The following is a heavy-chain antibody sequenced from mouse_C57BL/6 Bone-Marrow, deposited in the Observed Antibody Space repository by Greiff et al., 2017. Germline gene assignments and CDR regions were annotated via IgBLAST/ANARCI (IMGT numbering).Heavy chain of an antibody. J-gene: IGHJ3*01. Sequence: EVHLVESGTVLARPGASVKMSCKTSGYTFTSYWMHWVKQRPGQGLEWIGAIYPGNSDTSYNQKFKGKAKLTAVTSASTAYMELSSLTNEDSAVYYCTRCLLWFAYWGQGTLVTVSA. CDR3: TRCLLWFAY. CDR2: IYPGNSDT. V-gene: IGHV1-5*01. D-gene: IGHD2-10*01. CDR1: GYTFTSYW.